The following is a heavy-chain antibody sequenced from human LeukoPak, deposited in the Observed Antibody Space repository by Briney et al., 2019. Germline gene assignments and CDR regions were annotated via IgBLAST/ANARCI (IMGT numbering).Heavy chain of an antibody. CDR2: IYRDGST. Sequence: GESLKISCAASGLTVRSNYMSWVRQGPGKGLEWVSSIYRDGSTYYADSVKGRFTISRDNSKNTVYLQMNSLRAEDTAVYYCARDQGLGHYFDSWGQGTLVTVSS. J-gene: IGHJ4*02. CDR1: GLTVRSNY. D-gene: IGHD3-10*01. CDR3: ARDQGLGHYFDS. V-gene: IGHV3-53*01.